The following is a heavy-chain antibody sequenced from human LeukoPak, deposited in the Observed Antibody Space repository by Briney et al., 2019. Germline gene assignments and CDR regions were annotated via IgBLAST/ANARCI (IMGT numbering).Heavy chain of an antibody. Sequence: SETLSLTCTVSGGSISSSSYYWGWIRQPPRKGLEWIGSIYYSGSTYYNPSLKSRVTISVDTSKNQFSLKLSSVTAADTAVYYCVRDSSGYGDAFDIWGQGTMVTVSS. D-gene: IGHD3-22*01. V-gene: IGHV4-39*01. CDR3: VRDSSGYGDAFDI. CDR1: GGSISSSSYY. J-gene: IGHJ3*02. CDR2: IYYSGST.